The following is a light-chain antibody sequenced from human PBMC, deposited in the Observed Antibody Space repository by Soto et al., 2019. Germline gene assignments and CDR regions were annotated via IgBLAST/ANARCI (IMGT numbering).Light chain of an antibody. V-gene: IGKV3-20*01. CDR1: QRVRSNY. CDR3: HQYGISPGT. J-gene: IGKJ2*01. CDR2: GAS. Sequence: EIVLTQSPGTLSLSPGERATLSCRARQRVRSNYLAWYQQKPGQAPSLLIYGASTRATGIPDRFSGSGSGTDFTLTITRLEPEDFAVYYCHQYGISPGTFGQGTKLEIK.